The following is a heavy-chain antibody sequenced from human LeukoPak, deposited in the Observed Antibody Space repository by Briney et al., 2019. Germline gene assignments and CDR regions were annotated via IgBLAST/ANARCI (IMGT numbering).Heavy chain of an antibody. D-gene: IGHD2-21*02. CDR1: GFTFSSNA. V-gene: IGHV3-21*05. CDR2: IIPSSGYT. CDR3: ARVVGDTGYYFDY. Sequence: GGSLRLSCAASGFTFSSNAMSWVRQAPGKGLEWVSYIIPSSGYTNYADSVKGRFTISRDNARNSLYLQMNSLRAEDTAVYYCARVVGDTGYYFDYWGQGSLVTVSS. J-gene: IGHJ4*02.